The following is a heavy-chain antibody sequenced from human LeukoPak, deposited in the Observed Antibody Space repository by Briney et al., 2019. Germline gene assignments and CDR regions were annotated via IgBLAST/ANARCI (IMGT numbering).Heavy chain of an antibody. J-gene: IGHJ6*03. CDR1: GFTFSSYS. D-gene: IGHD3-16*02. Sequence: GGSLRLSCAASGFTFSSYSMNWVRQAPGKGLEWVSSISSSSSYIYYADSVKGRFTISRDNAKNSLYLQMNSLRAEDTAVYYCAKQRRGRSYPYYYYYMDVWGKGTTVTISS. V-gene: IGHV3-21*01. CDR2: ISSSSSYI. CDR3: AKQRRGRSYPYYYYYMDV.